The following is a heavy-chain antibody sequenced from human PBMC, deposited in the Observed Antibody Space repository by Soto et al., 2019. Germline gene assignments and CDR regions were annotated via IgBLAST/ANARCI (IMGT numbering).Heavy chain of an antibody. Sequence: EVQVVESGGGLVQPGGSLRLSCEGSGFTFSTYNMDWVRQAPGKGLEWVSYMSNTGRTIFYADSVRGRFTISRDNAKNALFLQMNSLRDEDTAVSYCARDGNRGYDMDVWGQGTTVPVSS. V-gene: IGHV3-48*02. J-gene: IGHJ6*02. CDR2: MSNTGRTI. CDR3: ARDGNRGYDMDV. CDR1: GFTFSTYN.